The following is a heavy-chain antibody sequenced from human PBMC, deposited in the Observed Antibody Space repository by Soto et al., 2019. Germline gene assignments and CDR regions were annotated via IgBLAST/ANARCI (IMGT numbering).Heavy chain of an antibody. CDR3: ASPYYYDSSGYPRRGAFDI. Sequence: QVQLVQSGAEVQKPGSSVKVSCKASGGTFSSYAFSWVRQAPGQGLEWMGGIIPVFGTANYAQKFQGRVTIIADKSTSTAYMELSSLRSEDTAVYYCASPYYYDSSGYPRRGAFDIWGQGTAVTVSS. CDR2: IIPVFGTA. V-gene: IGHV1-69*06. D-gene: IGHD3-22*01. CDR1: GGTFSSYA. J-gene: IGHJ3*02.